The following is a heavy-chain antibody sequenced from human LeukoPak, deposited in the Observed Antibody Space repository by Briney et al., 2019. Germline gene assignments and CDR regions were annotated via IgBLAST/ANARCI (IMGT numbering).Heavy chain of an antibody. D-gene: IGHD1-26*01. CDR3: ARVGVGATVYYHGMDV. CDR1: GGSFSGYY. V-gene: IGHV4-34*01. J-gene: IGHJ6*02. CDR2: INHSGST. Sequence: SETLSLTCAVYGGSFSGYYWSWIRQPPGKGLEWIGEINHSGSTNYNPSLKSRVTISVDTSKNQFSLKLSSVTAADTAVYYCARVGVGATVYYHGMDVWGQGTTVTVSS.